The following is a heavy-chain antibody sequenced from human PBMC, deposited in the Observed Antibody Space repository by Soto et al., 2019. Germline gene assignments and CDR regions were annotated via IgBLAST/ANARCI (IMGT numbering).Heavy chain of an antibody. J-gene: IGHJ1*01. D-gene: IGHD2-8*01. CDR3: ARCLGVEHCTNGLWHRFQH. V-gene: IGHV3-23*01. CDR2: IGGSGGDT. Sequence: EVQLLESGGGLVQPGGSLRLSCAASGFTFGNYAMNWVRQAPGKGLEWVSNIGGSGGDTYYAGSVKGRFTISRDNSKNTLYLQMNSLRAEDTAVYYYARCLGVEHCTNGLWHRFQHWGQGTLVTVSS. CDR1: GFTFGNYA.